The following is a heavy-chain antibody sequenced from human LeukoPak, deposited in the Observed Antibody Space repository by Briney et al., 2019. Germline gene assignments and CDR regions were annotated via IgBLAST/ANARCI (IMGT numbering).Heavy chain of an antibody. CDR2: INPNSGGT. V-gene: IGHV1-2*02. Sequence: GASVRVSCKASGYTFTDYFMHWVRQAPGHGLQWMGWINPNSGGTNYAQKFQGRVTMTRDTSISTAYMELSRLRSDDTAVYFCARDQREIAAAGSFDNWGQGTLVTVSS. CDR1: GYTFTDYF. D-gene: IGHD6-13*01. CDR3: ARDQREIAAAGSFDN. J-gene: IGHJ4*02.